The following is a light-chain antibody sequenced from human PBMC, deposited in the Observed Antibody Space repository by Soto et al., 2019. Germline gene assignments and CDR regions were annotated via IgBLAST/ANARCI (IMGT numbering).Light chain of an antibody. CDR1: QSVSSSY. CDR2: GAS. CDR3: QQYGSALWT. J-gene: IGKJ1*01. V-gene: IGKV3-20*01. Sequence: EIVLTQSPGTLSLSPGERATLSCRASQSVSSSYLAWFQHKPGRAPRLLIYGASSRATGIPDRFSGSGSATDFTLAISRLEPEDFAVYYCQQYGSALWTFGQGTKVDIK.